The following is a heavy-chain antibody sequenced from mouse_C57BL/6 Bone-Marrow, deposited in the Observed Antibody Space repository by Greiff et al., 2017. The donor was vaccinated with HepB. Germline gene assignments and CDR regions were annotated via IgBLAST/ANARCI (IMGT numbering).Heavy chain of an antibody. CDR3: ARHEGGFAY. CDR1: GFTFSSYT. J-gene: IGHJ3*01. V-gene: IGHV5-9*01. Sequence: EVMLVESGGGLVKPGGSLKLSCAASGFTFSSYTMSWVRQTPEKRLEWVATISGGGGNTYYPDSVKGRFTISRDNAKNTLYLQVSRLRSEDTALYYCARHEGGFAYWGQGTLVTVSA. CDR2: ISGGGGNT.